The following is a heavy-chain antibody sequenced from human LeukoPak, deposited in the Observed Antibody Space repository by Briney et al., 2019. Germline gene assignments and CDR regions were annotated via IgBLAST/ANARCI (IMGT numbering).Heavy chain of an antibody. J-gene: IGHJ1*01. CDR3: ARDVRIPAVGEYFQH. CDR2: IYTSGST. Sequence: TSETLSLTCAVYGGSFSGYYWSWIRQPAGKGLEWIGRIYTSGSTNYNPSLKSRVTISVDTSKNQFSLKLSSVTAADTAVYYCARDVRIPAVGEYFQHWGQGTLVTVSS. V-gene: IGHV4-4*07. D-gene: IGHD1-26*01. CDR1: GGSFSGYY.